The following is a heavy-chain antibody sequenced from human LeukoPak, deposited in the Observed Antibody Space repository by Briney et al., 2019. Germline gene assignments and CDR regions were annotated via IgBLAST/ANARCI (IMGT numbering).Heavy chain of an antibody. D-gene: IGHD2/OR15-2a*01. CDR3: VRGGTYCDSTCKGADY. J-gene: IGHJ4*02. CDR2: XDSSTTRI. Sequence: AGGSLRLSCAASGFTFRSFSMNWVRQAPGKGXXXXXXXDSSTTRIYYXXXVRGRFTISRDNAKNSLDLQMNSLRAEDTAVYYCVRGGTYCDSTCKGADYWGQGTLVAVSS. CDR1: GFTFRSFS. V-gene: IGHV3-21*01.